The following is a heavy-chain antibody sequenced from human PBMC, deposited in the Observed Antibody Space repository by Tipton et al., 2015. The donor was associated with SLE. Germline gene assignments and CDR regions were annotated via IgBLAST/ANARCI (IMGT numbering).Heavy chain of an antibody. J-gene: IGHJ3*02. CDR3: AKDHASSGCPDI. Sequence: SLRLSCAASGFTFSSYAMHWVRQAPGKGLEWVAVISYDGSNKYYADSVKGRFTISRDNSKNTLYLQMNSLRAEDTAVYCCAKDHASSGCPDIWGQGTMVTVSS. CDR1: GFTFSSYA. CDR2: ISYDGSNK. D-gene: IGHD6-19*01. V-gene: IGHV3-30-3*01.